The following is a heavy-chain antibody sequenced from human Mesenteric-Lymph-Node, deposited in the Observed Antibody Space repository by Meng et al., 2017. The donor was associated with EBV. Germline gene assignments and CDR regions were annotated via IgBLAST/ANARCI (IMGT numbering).Heavy chain of an antibody. Sequence: QVNLQQWGAVLLKPSAPWSLTLASYGRYFSGYYWGGIRQPPGKGLEWIGEINHSGSTNYNPSLKSRVTISVETSKNQLSLKLSSVTAPDPAVYYCARGLAPEAVTTVLYFDYWSQGTLVTVSS. D-gene: IGHD4-17*01. V-gene: IGHV4-34*01. CDR1: GRYFSGYY. J-gene: IGHJ4*02. CDR2: INHSGST. CDR3: ARGLAPEAVTTVLYFDY.